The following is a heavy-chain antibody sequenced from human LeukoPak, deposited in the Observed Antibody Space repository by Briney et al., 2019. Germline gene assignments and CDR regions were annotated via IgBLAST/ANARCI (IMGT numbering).Heavy chain of an antibody. CDR1: GFTVSSNY. CDR2: IYSGGST. J-gene: IGHJ4*02. D-gene: IGHD1-14*01. CDR3: ARVHRGDYFDY. Sequence: GGSLRLSCAASGFTVSSNYMSWVRQAPGKGLEWVSVIYSGGSTYYADSVKGRFTISRDNAKNSLYLQMNSLRAEDTAVYYCARVHRGDYFDYWGQGTLVTVSS. V-gene: IGHV3-53*01.